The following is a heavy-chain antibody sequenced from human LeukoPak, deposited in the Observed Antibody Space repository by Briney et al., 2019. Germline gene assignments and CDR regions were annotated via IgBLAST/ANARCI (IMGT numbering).Heavy chain of an antibody. Sequence: GGSLRLSCAASGFTFSDYYMSWIRQAPGKGLEWVSYISSSGSTLYYADSVKGRFTISRDNAKNSLYLQMNSLRAEDTAVYYCARAYANGAFDIWGQGTMVTVSS. CDR3: ARAYANGAFDI. CDR1: GFTFSDYY. V-gene: IGHV3-11*04. J-gene: IGHJ3*02. D-gene: IGHD2-8*01. CDR2: ISSSGSTL.